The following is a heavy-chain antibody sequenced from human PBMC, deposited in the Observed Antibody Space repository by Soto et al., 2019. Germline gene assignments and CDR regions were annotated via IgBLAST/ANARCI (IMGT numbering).Heavy chain of an antibody. CDR3: ARGVTLVRGVIHTPYFDY. D-gene: IGHD3-10*01. V-gene: IGHV4-59*01. CDR1: GGSINNYY. CDR2: IFYSGST. J-gene: IGHJ4*02. Sequence: PSETLSLTCTVSGGSINNYYWSWIRQPPGKGPEWIGYIFYSGSTNFNPSLKSRVTMSVYTSKNQFSLTLRSVTAPDTAVYYCARGVTLVRGVIHTPYFDYWRQGALVTVSS.